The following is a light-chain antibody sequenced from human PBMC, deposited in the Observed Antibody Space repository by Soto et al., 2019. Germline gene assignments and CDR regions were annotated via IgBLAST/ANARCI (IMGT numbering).Light chain of an antibody. CDR1: QSVNNY. CDR3: QQRIDWPLT. Sequence: MNQSPGTLSVSTGGRATLSCRASQSVNNYLSWYQQTPGQAPRLLIYDASTRATGIPARFSGSGSGTDFTLTISSLEPEDFAVYYCQQRIDWPLTFGGGTNVDIK. CDR2: DAS. V-gene: IGKV3-11*01. J-gene: IGKJ4*01.